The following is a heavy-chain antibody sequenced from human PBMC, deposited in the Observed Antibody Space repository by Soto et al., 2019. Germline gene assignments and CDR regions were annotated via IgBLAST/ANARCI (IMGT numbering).Heavy chain of an antibody. D-gene: IGHD6-13*01. Sequence: LSLTCTVSGGFISSYYWSWIRQPPGKGLEWIGYIYYSGSTNYNPSLKSRVTISVDTSKNQFSLKLSSVTAADTAMYYCARRSSSKVSTGGSPWAAWFVSLGQGTLVTVSS. CDR2: IYYSGST. J-gene: IGHJ5*01. V-gene: IGHV4-59*08. CDR3: ARRSSSKVSTGGSPWAAWFVS. CDR1: GGFISSYY.